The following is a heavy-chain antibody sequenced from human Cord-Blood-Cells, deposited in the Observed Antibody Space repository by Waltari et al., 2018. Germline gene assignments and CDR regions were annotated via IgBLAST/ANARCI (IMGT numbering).Heavy chain of an antibody. CDR2: INPSGGST. V-gene: IGHV1-46*01. CDR3: ARVGDYDSSGYYAFDI. CDR1: GYTFTSYY. J-gene: IGHJ3*02. D-gene: IGHD3-22*01. Sequence: QVQLVQSGAEVKKPGASVKVSCKASGYTFTSYYMHCVRQPPGQGLEWMGIINPSGGSTSYAQKFQGRVTMTRDTSTSTVYMELSSLRSEDTAVYYCARVGDYDSSGYYAFDIWGQGTMVTVSS.